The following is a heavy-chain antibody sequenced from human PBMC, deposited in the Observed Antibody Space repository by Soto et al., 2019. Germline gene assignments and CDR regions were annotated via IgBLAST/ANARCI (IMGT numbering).Heavy chain of an antibody. Sequence: PSETLSLTCTVSGGSISSYYWSWIRQPPGKGLEWIGYIYYSGSTNYNPSLKSRVTISVDTSKNQFSLKLSSVTAADTAVYYCAGDHPYYYDSSGYYYWYFDYWGQGTLVTVSS. CDR2: IYYSGST. CDR3: AGDHPYYYDSSGYYYWYFDY. D-gene: IGHD3-22*01. CDR1: GGSISSYY. J-gene: IGHJ4*02. V-gene: IGHV4-59*01.